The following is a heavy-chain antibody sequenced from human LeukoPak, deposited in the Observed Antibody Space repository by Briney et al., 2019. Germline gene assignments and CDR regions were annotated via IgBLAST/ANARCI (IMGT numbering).Heavy chain of an antibody. CDR3: ARRAFWSADWDYYYYMDV. D-gene: IGHD3-3*01. J-gene: IGHJ6*03. CDR1: GFTFSSYW. Sequence: GGSLRLSCAASGFTFSSYWMSWVRQAPGKGLEWVANIKQDGSEKYYVDSVKGRFTISRDNAKNSLYLQMNSLRAEDTAVYYCARRAFWSADWDYYYYMDVWGKGTTVTVSS. V-gene: IGHV3-7*01. CDR2: IKQDGSEK.